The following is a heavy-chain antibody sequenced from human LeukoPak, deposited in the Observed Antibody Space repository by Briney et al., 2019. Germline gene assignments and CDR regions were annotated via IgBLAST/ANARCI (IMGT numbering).Heavy chain of an antibody. J-gene: IGHJ4*02. CDR2: IKQDGSEK. V-gene: IGHV3-7*01. CDR1: GFTFSTYW. Sequence: GGSLRLSCAASGFTFSTYWMSWVRQAPGKGLEWVANIKQDGSEKYYVDSVKGRFTISRDNAKSSLFLQMNSLRAEDAAVYYCARDKPRGSYYGSIFDSWGQGTLVTVSS. CDR3: ARDKPRGSYYGSIFDS. D-gene: IGHD1-26*01.